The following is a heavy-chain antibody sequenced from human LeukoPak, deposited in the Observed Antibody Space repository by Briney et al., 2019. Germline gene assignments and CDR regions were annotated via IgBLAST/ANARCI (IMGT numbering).Heavy chain of an antibody. CDR3: ARGLEYCSGGSCYYFDY. CDR2: IYHSGST. V-gene: IGHV4-38-2*02. CDR1: GYSISSGYY. D-gene: IGHD2-15*01. J-gene: IGHJ4*02. Sequence: SETLSLTCTVSGYSISSGYYWGWIRQPPGKGLEWIGSIYHSGSTYYNPSLKSRVTISVDTSKNQFSLKLSSVTAADTAVYYCARGLEYCSGGSCYYFDYWGQGTLVTVSS.